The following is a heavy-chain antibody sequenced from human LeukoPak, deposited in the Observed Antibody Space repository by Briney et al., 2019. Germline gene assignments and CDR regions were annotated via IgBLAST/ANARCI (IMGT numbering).Heavy chain of an antibody. CDR2: IYYSGST. V-gene: IGHV4-59*08. D-gene: IGHD5-24*01. CDR1: GGSISSYY. Sequence: ASETLSLTCTVSGGSISSYYWSWIRQPPGKGLEWIGYIYYSGSTNYNPSLKSRVTISVDTSKNQFSLKLSSVTAADTAVYYCARCALGEMAAIGQWYYFDYWGQGTLVTVSS. J-gene: IGHJ4*02. CDR3: ARCALGEMAAIGQWYYFDY.